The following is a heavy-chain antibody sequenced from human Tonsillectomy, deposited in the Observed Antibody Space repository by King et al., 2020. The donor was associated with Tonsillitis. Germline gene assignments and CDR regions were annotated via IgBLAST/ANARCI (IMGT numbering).Heavy chain of an antibody. CDR2: ISYDGSNK. CDR1: GFTFSSYA. CDR3: ARDRPVNSVQLWFVYGMDV. V-gene: IGHV3-30-3*01. Sequence: VQLAESGGGVVQPGRSLRLSCAASGFTFSSYAMHWVRQAPGKGLEWVAVISYDGSNKYYADSVKGRFTISRDNSKNTLYLQMNSLRAEDTAVYYCARDRPVNSVQLWFVYGMDVWGQGTTVTVSS. D-gene: IGHD5-18*01. J-gene: IGHJ6*02.